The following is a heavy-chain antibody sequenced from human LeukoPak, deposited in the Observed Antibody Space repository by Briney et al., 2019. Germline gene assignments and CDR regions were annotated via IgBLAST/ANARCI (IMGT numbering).Heavy chain of an antibody. Sequence: GGSLRLSCAASGFTFTTYWMGWVRQAPGKGLEWVASIKQDGSEKYYVDSVKGRFTISRDNAKNSLYLQMNSLRAEDTAVYYCARVDTAMVGFGYWGQGTLVTVSS. V-gene: IGHV3-7*01. CDR1: GFTFTTYW. CDR2: IKQDGSEK. CDR3: ARVDTAMVGFGY. J-gene: IGHJ4*02. D-gene: IGHD5-18*01.